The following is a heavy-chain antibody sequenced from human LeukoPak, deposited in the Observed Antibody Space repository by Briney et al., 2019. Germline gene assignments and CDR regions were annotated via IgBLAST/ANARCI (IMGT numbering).Heavy chain of an antibody. CDR1: GFSVTTYA. V-gene: IGHV3-30*15. CDR2: MSYDGRDK. CDR3: ARDGDTAIRGVNFDY. Sequence: GSLRLSCVASGFSVTTYAVHWVRQAPGRGLEWVAVMSYDGRDKYYADSVKGRLTISRDNSKNTLFLEMSSLRPEDTAIYYCARDGDTAIRGVNFDYWGRGTLVTVSS. J-gene: IGHJ4*01. D-gene: IGHD3-10*01.